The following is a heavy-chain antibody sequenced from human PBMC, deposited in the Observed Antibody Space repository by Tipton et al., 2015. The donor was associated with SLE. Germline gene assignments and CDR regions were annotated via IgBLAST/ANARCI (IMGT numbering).Heavy chain of an antibody. Sequence: SLRLSCAASGFTFTSHWMHWVRQAPGKGPMWVSRINNEGTYTEFADSVKGRFTLSRDNAKKTLHLQMNSLEVEDTAVYYCVRGGLQHAFDLWGQGTMVTVSS. CDR1: GFTFTSHW. CDR3: VRGGLQHAFDL. CDR2: INNEGTYT. D-gene: IGHD1-1*01. V-gene: IGHV3-74*01. J-gene: IGHJ3*01.